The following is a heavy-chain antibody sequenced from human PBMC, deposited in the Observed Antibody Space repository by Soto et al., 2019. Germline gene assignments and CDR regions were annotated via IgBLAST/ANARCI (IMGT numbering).Heavy chain of an antibody. CDR3: AWLDYDILTGLAG. J-gene: IGHJ4*02. D-gene: IGHD3-9*01. CDR2: ISYDGSDK. CDR1: GFTFSSYA. V-gene: IGHV3-30*03. Sequence: GGSLRLSCAASGFTFSSYAMSWVRQAPGKGLEWVAVISYDGSDKYYADSVKGRFTISRDNSKNTLYLQMNSLRAEDTAVYYCAWLDYDILTGLAGWGQGTLVTVSS.